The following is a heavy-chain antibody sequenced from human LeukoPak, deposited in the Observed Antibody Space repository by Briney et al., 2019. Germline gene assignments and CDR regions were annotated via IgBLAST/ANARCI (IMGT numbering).Heavy chain of an antibody. CDR3: ARDNSAEKGQQLAN. J-gene: IGHJ4*02. D-gene: IGHD6-13*01. CDR2: INGDGREK. CDR1: GFTFSRLW. Sequence: PGGSLRLSCAASGFTFSRLWMTWVRQAPGKGLEYVANINGDGREKYYVDSVKGRFTISRDNVRNSLFLQMSSLRVEDTAVYYCARDNSAEKGQQLANWGQGTRVTVS. V-gene: IGHV3-7*04.